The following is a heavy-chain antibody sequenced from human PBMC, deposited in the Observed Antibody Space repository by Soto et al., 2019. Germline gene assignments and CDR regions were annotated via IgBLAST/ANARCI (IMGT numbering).Heavy chain of an antibody. CDR3: ARPRYYYGSGSYYNLLEAFDI. J-gene: IGHJ3*02. V-gene: IGHV3-30-3*01. Sequence: QVQLVESGGGVVQPGRSLRLSCAASGFTFSNYAIHWVRQAAGKGLEWVAVISYDGSNKYYADSVKGRFTISRDNSENTLYLQMNSLRAEDTAVYYCARPRYYYGSGSYYNLLEAFDIWGQGTMVTVSS. CDR2: ISYDGSNK. D-gene: IGHD3-10*01. CDR1: GFTFSNYA.